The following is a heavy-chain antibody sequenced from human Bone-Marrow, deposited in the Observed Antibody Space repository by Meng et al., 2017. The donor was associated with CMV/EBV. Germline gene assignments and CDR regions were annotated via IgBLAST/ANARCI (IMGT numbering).Heavy chain of an antibody. CDR3: ARELGYGGNPDY. CDR2: ISAYNGNT. J-gene: IGHJ4*02. D-gene: IGHD4/OR15-4a*01. V-gene: IGHV1-18*01. Sequence: GESLKISCKASGYTFTSYGISWVRQAPGQGLEWMGWISAYNGNTNYAQKLQGRVTMTTDTSTSTAYMELRSLRSDDTAVYYCARELGYGGNPDYWGQGTLVTVSS. CDR1: GYTFTSYG.